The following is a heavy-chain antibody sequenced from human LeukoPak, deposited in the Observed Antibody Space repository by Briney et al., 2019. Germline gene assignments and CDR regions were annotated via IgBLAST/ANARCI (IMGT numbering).Heavy chain of an antibody. D-gene: IGHD2-15*01. CDR1: GFTFSSYA. CDR3: AKGWGYCSGGSCYSDYYYGMDV. CDR2: ISGSGGST. J-gene: IGHJ6*02. Sequence: GGSLRLPCAASGFTFSSYAMSWVRQAPGKGLEWVSAISGSGGSTYYADSVKGRFTISRDNSKNTLYLQMNSLRAEDTAVYYCAKGWGYCSGGSCYSDYYYGMDVWGQGTTVTVSS. V-gene: IGHV3-23*01.